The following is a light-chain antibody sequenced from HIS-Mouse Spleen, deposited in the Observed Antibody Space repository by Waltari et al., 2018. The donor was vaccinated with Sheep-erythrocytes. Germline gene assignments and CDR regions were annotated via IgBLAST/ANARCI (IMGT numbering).Light chain of an antibody. CDR3: QQYYSTPFT. Sequence: DIVMTQSPDSLAVSLGERGTINCQSSQSVLYSSNNKNYVAWYQQKPGQPPKLLIYWASTRESGVPDRFSGSGSGTDFTLTISSLQAEDVAVYYCQQYYSTPFTFGPGTKVDIK. V-gene: IGKV4-1*01. CDR1: QSVLYSSNNKNY. CDR2: WAS. J-gene: IGKJ3*01.